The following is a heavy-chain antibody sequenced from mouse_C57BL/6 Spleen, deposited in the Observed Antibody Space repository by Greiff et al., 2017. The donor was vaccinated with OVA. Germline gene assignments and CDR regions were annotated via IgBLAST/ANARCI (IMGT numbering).Heavy chain of an antibody. V-gene: IGHV1-81*01. CDR1: GYTFTSYG. CDR2: IYPRSGNT. D-gene: IGHD1-1*01. Sequence: VQLQQSGAELVRPGASVKLSCKASGYTFTSYGISWVKQRTGQGLEWIGEIYPRSGNTYYNEKFKGKATLTADKSSSTAYMELRSLTSEDSAVYFCASLITTVVGGFAYWGQGTLVTVSA. CDR3: ASLITTVVGGFAY. J-gene: IGHJ3*01.